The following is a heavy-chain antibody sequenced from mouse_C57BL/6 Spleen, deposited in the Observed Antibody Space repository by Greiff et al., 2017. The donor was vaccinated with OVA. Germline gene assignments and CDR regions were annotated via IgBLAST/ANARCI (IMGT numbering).Heavy chain of an antibody. CDR3: ARGGLRRNAMDY. Sequence: VQLQQPGAELVKPGASVKMSCKASGYTFTSYWITWVKQRPGQGLEWIGDIYPGSGSTNYNEKFKSKATLTVDTSSSTAYMQLSSLTSEDSAVYYCARGGLRRNAMDYWGQGTSVTVSS. V-gene: IGHV1-55*01. CDR1: GYTFTSYW. CDR2: IYPGSGST. J-gene: IGHJ4*01. D-gene: IGHD2-4*01.